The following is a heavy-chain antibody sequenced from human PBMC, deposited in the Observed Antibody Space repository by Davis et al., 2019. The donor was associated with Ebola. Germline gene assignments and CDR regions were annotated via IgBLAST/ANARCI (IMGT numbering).Heavy chain of an antibody. V-gene: IGHV3-33*01. CDR1: GFTFSRYG. CDR2: IWYDEKNK. J-gene: IGHJ6*02. D-gene: IGHD5-12*01. CDR3: ARHGYSGHDYRAYFYGMDV. Sequence: GESLKISCAASGFTFSRYGLHWVRQAPGKGLEWVAVIWYDEKNKYHRDSVKGRFTISRDNYKNTLYLQMNSLRAEDTAVYYCARHGYSGHDYRAYFYGMDVWGQGTTVTVTS.